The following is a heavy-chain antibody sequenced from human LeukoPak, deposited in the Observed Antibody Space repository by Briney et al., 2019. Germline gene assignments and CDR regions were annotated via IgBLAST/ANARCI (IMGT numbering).Heavy chain of an antibody. CDR2: IIPMFGTS. V-gene: IGHV1-69*13. CDR3: ARGGDYYYYMDV. CDR1: GGSISSYS. J-gene: IGHJ6*03. Sequence: GASVKVSCKASGGSISSYSISWVRQAPGQGLEWMGGIIPMFGTSIHAHKFQGRVTITADESTNTIYLDLTSLRHEDTAVYYCARGGDYYYYMDVWGNGTAVTISS. D-gene: IGHD1-26*01.